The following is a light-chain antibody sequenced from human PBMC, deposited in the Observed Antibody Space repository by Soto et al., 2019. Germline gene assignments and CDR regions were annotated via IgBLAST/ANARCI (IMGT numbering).Light chain of an antibody. CDR2: YKSDSDK. Sequence: QLVLTQPSSLSASPGASASLTCTWRSGINVGTYRIYWYQQKPGSPPQYLLRYKSDSDKQQGSGVPSRFSGSKDASANAGILLISGLQSEDEADYYCMIWNNNAVVFGGGTKLTVL. CDR3: MIWNNNAVV. J-gene: IGLJ2*01. V-gene: IGLV5-45*03. CDR1: SGINVGTYR.